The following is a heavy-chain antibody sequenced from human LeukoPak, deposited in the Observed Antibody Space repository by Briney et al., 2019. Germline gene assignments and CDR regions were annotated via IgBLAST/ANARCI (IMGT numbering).Heavy chain of an antibody. CDR3: AREWYYGSGNYYYYYYMDV. D-gene: IGHD3-10*01. V-gene: IGHV1-69*05. CDR2: IIPIFGTA. CDR1: GGTFSSYS. Sequence: SVKVSCKASGGTFSSYSISWVRQAPGQGLEWMGVIIPIFGTANYAQKFQGRVTITTDESTSTAYMELGSLRSEDTAVYYCAREWYYGSGNYYYYYYMDVWGKGTTVTVSS. J-gene: IGHJ6*03.